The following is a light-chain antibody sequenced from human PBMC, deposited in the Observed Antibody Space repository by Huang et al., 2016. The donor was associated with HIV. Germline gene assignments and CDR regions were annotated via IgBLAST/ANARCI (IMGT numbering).Light chain of an antibody. CDR2: GAS. J-gene: IGKJ1*01. CDR1: QTVSGS. Sequence: EIVMTQSPATLSVSPGERATLSCRASQTVSGSLAWYQQKPGQAPRLLMYGASTRATGMPDRFSGSGSGTEFTLTISSLQSEDFAVYYCQQYSSWPWTFGQGTKVEIK. CDR3: QQYSSWPWT. V-gene: IGKV3-15*01.